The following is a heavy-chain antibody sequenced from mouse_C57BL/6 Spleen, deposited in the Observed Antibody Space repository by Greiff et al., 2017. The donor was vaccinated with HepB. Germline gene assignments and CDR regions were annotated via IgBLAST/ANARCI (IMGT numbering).Heavy chain of an antibody. V-gene: IGHV1-52*01. J-gene: IGHJ1*03. CDR2: IDPSDSET. CDR3: ARSLPYYYGSSYWYFDV. CDR1: GYTFTSYW. Sequence: QVQLQQPGAELVRPGSSVKLSCKASGYTFTSYWMHWVKQRPIQGLEWIGNIDPSDSETHYNQKFKDKATLTVDKSSSTAYMQLSSLTSEDSAVYYGARSLPYYYGSSYWYFDVWGTGTTVTVSS. D-gene: IGHD1-1*01.